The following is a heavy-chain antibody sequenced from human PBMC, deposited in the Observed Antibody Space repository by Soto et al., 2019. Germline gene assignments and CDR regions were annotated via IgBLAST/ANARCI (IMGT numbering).Heavy chain of an antibody. V-gene: IGHV3-33*01. Sequence: PXGALKVSCAAAGFTFRSYDMHWVRQAPGQGLEWVAVIRNDGTVRNYADSVKGRFTISRDNSKNKLYLEMNSLRAEDTALYYCASKTIDDFDYWGQGNLVTVS. CDR3: ASKTIDDFDY. D-gene: IGHD3-3*01. J-gene: IGHJ4*02. CDR2: IRNDGTVR. CDR1: GFTFRSYD.